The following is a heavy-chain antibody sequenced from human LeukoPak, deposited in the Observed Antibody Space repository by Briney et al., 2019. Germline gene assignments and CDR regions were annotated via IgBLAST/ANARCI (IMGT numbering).Heavy chain of an antibody. CDR3: ARDHTNIVLGYGFDY. D-gene: IGHD2-8*01. Sequence: SETLSLTCTVSGGSISSYYWSWIRQPAGKGLEWIGRINTSGSTNYNPSLKSRVTMSVDTSKNQFSLKLNSVTAADTAVFYCARDHTNIVLGYGFDYWGQGTLVTVSS. V-gene: IGHV4-4*07. CDR2: INTSGST. J-gene: IGHJ4*02. CDR1: GGSISSYY.